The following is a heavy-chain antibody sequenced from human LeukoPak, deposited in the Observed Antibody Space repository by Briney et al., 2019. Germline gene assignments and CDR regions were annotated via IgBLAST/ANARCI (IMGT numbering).Heavy chain of an antibody. CDR1: GFTFSSYA. J-gene: IGHJ6*03. CDR3: AKNIWTEMATIYYYMDV. Sequence: GGSLRLSCAASGFTFSSYAMSWVRQAPGKGLEWVSVISDSGGSAYYADSVKGRFTISRDNSKNTLHLQMNSLRAEDTAVYYCAKNIWTEMATIYYYMDVWGKGTTVTVSS. V-gene: IGHV3-23*01. D-gene: IGHD5-24*01. CDR2: ISDSGGSA.